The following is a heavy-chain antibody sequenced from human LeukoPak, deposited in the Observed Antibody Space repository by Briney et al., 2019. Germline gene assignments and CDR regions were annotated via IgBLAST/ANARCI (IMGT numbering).Heavy chain of an antibody. CDR2: IYPGDSDT. Sequence: GESLKISCKGSGYSFTTYWIGWVRQMPGKGLEWMGIIYPGDSDTRYSPSFQGQVTISADKSISTAYLQWSSLKASDTAMYYCARRRITMVRGQTYYYFDYWGQGTLVTVSS. D-gene: IGHD3-10*01. J-gene: IGHJ4*02. V-gene: IGHV5-51*01. CDR1: GYSFTTYW. CDR3: ARRRITMVRGQTYYYFDY.